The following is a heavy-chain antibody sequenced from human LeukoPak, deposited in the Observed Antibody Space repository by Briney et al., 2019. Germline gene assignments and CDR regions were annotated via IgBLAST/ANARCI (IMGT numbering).Heavy chain of an antibody. D-gene: IGHD3-22*01. CDR2: IYPGDSDT. J-gene: IGHJ4*02. CDR3: ARQAYDSSGYYYFDY. Sequence: GESLKISCKGSGYSFTSYWIGWVRQMPGKGLEWMGIIYPGDSDTRYSPSFQGQVTISADKSIGTAYLQWSSLKASDTAMYYCARQAYDSSGYYYFDYWGQGTLVTVSS. CDR1: GYSFTSYW. V-gene: IGHV5-51*01.